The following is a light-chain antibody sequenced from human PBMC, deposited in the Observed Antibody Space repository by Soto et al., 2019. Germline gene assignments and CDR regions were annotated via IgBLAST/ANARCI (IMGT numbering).Light chain of an antibody. Sequence: QSVLTQPPSASGTPGQKVTISCSGSTSNIGSNYVYWYHQFPGTVPKLLIQTNDQRPSGVPDRFSGSKSATSASLAISGLRSEDEGFYYCGTWDDSVSAWVFGGGTKLTVL. CDR3: GTWDDSVSAWV. CDR2: TND. J-gene: IGLJ3*02. V-gene: IGLV1-47*02. CDR1: TSNIGSNY.